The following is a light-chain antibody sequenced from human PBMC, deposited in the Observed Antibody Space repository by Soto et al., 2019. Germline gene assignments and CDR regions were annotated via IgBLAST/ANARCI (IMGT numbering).Light chain of an antibody. J-gene: IGKJ4*01. Sequence: DIQMTQSPSSLYASVGERDPITCRASQSTSSYRNWYQQKPGKAPKLLIYAASSLQSGVPSRFSGSGSGTDFTLTISSLQPEDFATYYCQQSYSTPLTFGGGTKVDI. V-gene: IGKV1-39*01. CDR2: AAS. CDR1: QSTSSY. CDR3: QQSYSTPLT.